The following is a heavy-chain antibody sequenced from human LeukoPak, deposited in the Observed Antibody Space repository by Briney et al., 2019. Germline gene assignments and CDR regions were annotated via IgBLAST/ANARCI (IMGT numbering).Heavy chain of an antibody. V-gene: IGHV1-46*01. CDR3: ARDIRGNSTYYYDSSGYYYDY. J-gene: IGHJ4*02. D-gene: IGHD3-22*01. Sequence: GASGKASSXPSGYSFPSYYMHCMRQPPGQGLEWMGIINPSGCSTSYSQKFPGRVTMTQDTSTSPDYMVLSSLRSEDTAVYYCARDIRGNSTYYYDSSGYYYDYWGQGTLVTVSS. CDR1: GYSFPSYY. CDR2: INPSGCST.